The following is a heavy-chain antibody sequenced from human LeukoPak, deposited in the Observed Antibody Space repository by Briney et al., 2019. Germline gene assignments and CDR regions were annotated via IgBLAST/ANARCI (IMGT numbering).Heavy chain of an antibody. V-gene: IGHV4-4*07. CDR1: GGSISSYY. CDR3: ARASIAARPRGYNWFDP. J-gene: IGHJ5*02. CDR2: IYTSGST. D-gene: IGHD6-6*01. Sequence: PSETLSLTCTVSGGSISSYYRSWIRQPAGKGLEWIGRIYTSGSTSYNPSLKSRVTMSVDTSKNQFSLKLSSVTAADTAVYYCARASIAARPRGYNWFDPWGQGTLVTVSS.